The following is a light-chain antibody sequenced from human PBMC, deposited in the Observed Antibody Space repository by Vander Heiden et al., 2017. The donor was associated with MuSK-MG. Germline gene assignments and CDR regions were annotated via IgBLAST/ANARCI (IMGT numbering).Light chain of an antibody. CDR2: QDS. CDR3: QEWDSSTVV. Sequence: SSELTQPPSVSVSPGQTASLTCSVDNFGDKYACWNQQKPGQDLVVVIYQDSKRPAGIPERFSGSNSGTTATLTIRGTKAMDEDDYYCQEWDSSTVVFGGGTKLTVL. V-gene: IGLV3-1*01. CDR1: NFGDKY. J-gene: IGLJ2*01.